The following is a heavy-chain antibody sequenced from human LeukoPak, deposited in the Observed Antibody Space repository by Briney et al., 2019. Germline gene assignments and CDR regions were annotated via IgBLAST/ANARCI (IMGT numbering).Heavy chain of an antibody. J-gene: IGHJ6*03. CDR1: GGSISSSSYY. D-gene: IGHD6-19*01. Sequence: PSETLSLPCTVSGGSISSSSYYWGWIRQPPGKGLEWIGSIYYSGSTYYNPSLKSRVTISVDTSKNQFSLKLSSVTAADTAVYYCASRRAVAAYYYYYMDVWGKGTTVTVSS. CDR3: ASRRAVAAYYYYYMDV. CDR2: IYYSGST. V-gene: IGHV4-39*01.